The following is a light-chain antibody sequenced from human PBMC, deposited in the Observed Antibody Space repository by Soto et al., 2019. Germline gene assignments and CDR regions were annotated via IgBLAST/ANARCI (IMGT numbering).Light chain of an antibody. V-gene: IGLV2-14*01. CDR3: SSYTSSSTLV. CDR2: DVS. J-gene: IGLJ2*01. CDR1: SSDVGSYNY. Sequence: QSVVTQPASVSGSPGRSITISCTGTSSDVGSYNYVSWYQQHPGKAPKLMIYDVSNRPSGVSNRFSGSKSGNTASLTISGLQAEDEADYYCSSYTSSSTLVFGGGTKVTVL.